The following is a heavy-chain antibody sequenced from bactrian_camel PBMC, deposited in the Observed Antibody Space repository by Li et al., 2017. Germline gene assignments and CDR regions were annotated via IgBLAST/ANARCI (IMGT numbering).Heavy chain of an antibody. Sequence: DVQLVESGGDLVQPGGSLTLSCVASGFTFGHYYMNWVRQAPGKGLEWVSSIDPDGASTYYTDSVKGRFTISRDNANNTVHLQLNSLKSEDTALYYCATEGFAFWGQATQVTVS. CDR1: GFTFGHYY. CDR2: IDPDGAST. V-gene: IGHV3S40*01. J-gene: IGHJ6*01. CDR3: ATEGFAF.